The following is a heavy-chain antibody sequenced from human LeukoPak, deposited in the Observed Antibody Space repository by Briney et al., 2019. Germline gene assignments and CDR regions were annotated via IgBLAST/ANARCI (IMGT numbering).Heavy chain of an antibody. CDR1: GFTFSSYA. Sequence: GGSLRLSCAASGFTFSSYAMHWVRQAPGKGLEWVAVISYDGSNKYYADSVKGRFTISRDNSKNTLYLQMNSLRAEDTAVYYCAKGDSAAGLPGWGQGTLVTVSS. CDR3: AKGDSAAGLPG. D-gene: IGHD6-13*01. CDR2: ISYDGSNK. J-gene: IGHJ4*02. V-gene: IGHV3-30-3*01.